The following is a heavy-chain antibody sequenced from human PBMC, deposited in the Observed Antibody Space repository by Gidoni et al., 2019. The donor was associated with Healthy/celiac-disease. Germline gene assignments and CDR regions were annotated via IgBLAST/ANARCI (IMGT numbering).Heavy chain of an antibody. D-gene: IGHD3-22*01. CDR2: ISWNSGSI. CDR1: GFTFDDYA. V-gene: IGHV3-9*01. CDR3: AKGNHYYDSSGLYYFDY. Sequence: EVQLVESGGGLVQPGRSLRLSCAASGFTFDDYAMPWVRQAPGQGLEWVSGISWNSGSIGYADSVKGRFTISRDNAKNSLYLQMNSLRAEDTALYYCAKGNHYYDSSGLYYFDYWGQGTLVTVSS. J-gene: IGHJ4*02.